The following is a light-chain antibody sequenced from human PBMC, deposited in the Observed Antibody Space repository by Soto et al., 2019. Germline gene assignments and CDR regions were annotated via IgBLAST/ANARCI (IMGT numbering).Light chain of an antibody. J-gene: IGKJ4*01. CDR1: QSVGHY. CDR3: QQRYNWPPLT. CDR2: DAS. Sequence: EIVLTQSPATLSLSPGERATLSCRASQSVGHYLAWYQQQPGQAPRLLIYDASDRATGIPARFSGSGSATDFTLTISSLEPEDSAVYYCQQRYNWPPLTFGGGTRVEIK. V-gene: IGKV3-11*01.